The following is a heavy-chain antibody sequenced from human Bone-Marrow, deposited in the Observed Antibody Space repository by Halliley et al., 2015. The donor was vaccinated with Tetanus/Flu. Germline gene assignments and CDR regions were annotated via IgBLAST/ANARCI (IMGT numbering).Heavy chain of an antibody. V-gene: IGHV4-59*01. Sequence: SGRTHYNPSLKSRVTISVATSMNQFSLRLSSVTAADTAVYYCAKVDTEHIVAVPAAVGFDPWGQGTLVTVSS. CDR3: AKVDTEHIVAVPAAVGFDP. CDR2: SGRT. D-gene: IGHD2-2*01. J-gene: IGHJ5*02.